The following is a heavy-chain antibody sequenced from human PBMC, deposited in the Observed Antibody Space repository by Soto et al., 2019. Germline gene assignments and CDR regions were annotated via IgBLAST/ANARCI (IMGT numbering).Heavy chain of an antibody. J-gene: IGHJ6*02. CDR1: GGSISSGDYY. V-gene: IGHV4-30-4*01. CDR3: GRAHRDLQQQVQYYYSMDV. CDR2: IHYSGST. Sequence: PSETLSLTCTVSGGSISSGDYYWSWIRQPPGKGLEWIGHIHYSGSTYHNPSLKSRVTISVDTSKNQFSLKLTSVTAADTAVYYCGRAHRDLQQQVQYYYSMDVWGQGTTVT. D-gene: IGHD6-13*01.